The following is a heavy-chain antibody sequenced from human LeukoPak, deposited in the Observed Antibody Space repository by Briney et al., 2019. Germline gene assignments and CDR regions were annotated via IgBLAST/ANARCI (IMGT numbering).Heavy chain of an antibody. CDR1: GGSFSGYY. V-gene: IGHV4-34*01. CDR3: AGWHSRIMITFGGVIPLEYFDY. J-gene: IGHJ4*02. D-gene: IGHD3-16*02. Sequence: PSETLSLTCAVYGGSFSGYYWSWIRQPPGKGLEWIGEINHSGSTNYNPSLKSRVTISVDTSKNQFSLKLSSVTAADTAVYYCAGWHSRIMITFGGVIPLEYFDYWGQGTLVTVSS. CDR2: INHSGST.